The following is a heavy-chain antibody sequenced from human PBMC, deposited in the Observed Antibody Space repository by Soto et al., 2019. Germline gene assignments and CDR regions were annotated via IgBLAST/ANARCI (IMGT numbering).Heavy chain of an antibody. CDR2: ISDGGSYT. V-gene: IGHV3-11*05. J-gene: IGHJ6*02. Sequence: PGGSLRLSCVASGFIFSDYYMAWIRRAPGKGLEWVSYISDGGSYTNHGNSVRGRVSVSRDDARNSLYLQINNLRVEDTGVYYCARAPGAVNSYAGVDVWGHGTTVTVSS. CDR1: GFIFSDYY. CDR3: ARAPGAVNSYAGVDV. D-gene: IGHD6-19*01.